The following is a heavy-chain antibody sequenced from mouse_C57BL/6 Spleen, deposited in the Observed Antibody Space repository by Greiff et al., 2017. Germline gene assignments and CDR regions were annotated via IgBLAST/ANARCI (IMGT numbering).Heavy chain of an antibody. V-gene: IGHV1-9*01. D-gene: IGHD2-5*01. CDR1: GYTFTEYT. CDR3: ASGSNYGYFDV. Sequence: QVQLKESGAELVKPGASVKLSCKASGYTFTEYTIHWVKQRPGHGLEWIGEILPGSGSTNYNEKFKGKATFTADTSSNTAYMQLSSLTTEDSAIYYCASGSNYGYFDVWGTGTTVTVSS. J-gene: IGHJ1*03. CDR2: ILPGSGST.